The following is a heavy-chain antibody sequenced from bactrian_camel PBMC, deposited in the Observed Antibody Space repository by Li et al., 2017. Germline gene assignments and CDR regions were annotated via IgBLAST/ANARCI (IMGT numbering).Heavy chain of an antibody. D-gene: IGHD2*01. J-gene: IGHJ6*01. CDR3: AARQTRYGGLCYPARGDFGV. CDR2: IHGGRA. CDR1: GFPFAVYT. V-gene: IGHV3S40*01. Sequence: VQLVESGGGSMQTGGSLRLSCAASGFPFAVYTMTWIRQAPGKGLEWVSSIHGGRAYYADSVKGRFTISLDNAKNTVYLQMDSLKPEDTATYYCAARQTRYGGLCYPARGDFGVWGQGTQVTVS.